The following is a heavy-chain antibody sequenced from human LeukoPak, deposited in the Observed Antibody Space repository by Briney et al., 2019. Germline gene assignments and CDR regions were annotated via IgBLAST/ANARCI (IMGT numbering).Heavy chain of an antibody. V-gene: IGHV3-49*03. Sequence: GGSLRLSCTASGFTFCDYAMSWFRQAPGKGLEWVGFIRSKAYGGKTEYAASVKGRFTISRDDSKSIAYLQMNSLKTEDTAVYYCTRDGYDSSVNFDYWGQGTLVTVSS. CDR3: TRDGYDSSVNFDY. CDR1: GFTFCDYA. J-gene: IGHJ4*02. D-gene: IGHD3-22*01. CDR2: IRSKAYGGKT.